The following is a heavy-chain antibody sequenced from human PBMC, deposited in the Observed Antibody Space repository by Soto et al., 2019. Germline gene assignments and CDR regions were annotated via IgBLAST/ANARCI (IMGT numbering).Heavy chain of an antibody. J-gene: IGHJ4*02. D-gene: IGHD7-27*01. CDR2: INHSGST. CDR3: ARGWGRIFDY. V-gene: IGHV4-34*01. Sequence: QVQLQQWGAGLLKPSETLSLTCAVYGGSFSGYYWSWIRQPPGKGLEWMGEINHSGSTNYNPSLKSRVTISADTSKNQFSLKLSSVTAADTAVYYCARGWGRIFDYWGQGTLVTVSS. CDR1: GGSFSGYY.